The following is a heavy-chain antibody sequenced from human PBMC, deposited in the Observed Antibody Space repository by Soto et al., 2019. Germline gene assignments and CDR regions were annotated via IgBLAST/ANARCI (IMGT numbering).Heavy chain of an antibody. CDR2: IYYSGRT. CDR1: GGSISSYY. J-gene: IGHJ6*03. CDR3: ARDVRRWQDYDYYMDV. D-gene: IGHD2-15*01. Sequence: QVQLQESGPGLVKLSETLSLTCTVSGGSISSYYWIRIRQPPGKGLEWIGYIYYSGRTNYNPSLKSRVTISVDTSKTQFALKLISVTAADTAVYYCARDVRRWQDYDYYMDVWGKGTTVTVSS. V-gene: IGHV4-59*01.